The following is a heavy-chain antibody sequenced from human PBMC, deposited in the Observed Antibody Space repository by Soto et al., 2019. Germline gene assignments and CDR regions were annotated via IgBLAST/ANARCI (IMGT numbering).Heavy chain of an antibody. D-gene: IGHD3-16*01. CDR1: GFSLSTSGVG. V-gene: IGHV2-5*02. J-gene: IGHJ6*03. CDR3: AHTGQGRWGRNYYMDV. CDR2: IYWDDDK. Sequence: SGPTLVKPTQTLTLTCTFSGFSLSTSGVGVGWVRQPPGKALEWLALIYWDDDKRYSPSLKSRLTITKDTSKNQVVLTMTNMDPVDTATHYCAHTGQGRWGRNYYMDVWGKGTTVTVSS.